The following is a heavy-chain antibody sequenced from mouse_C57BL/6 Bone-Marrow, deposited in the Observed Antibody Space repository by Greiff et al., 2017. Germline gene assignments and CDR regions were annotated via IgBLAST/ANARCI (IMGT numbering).Heavy chain of an antibody. J-gene: IGHJ4*01. Sequence: EVKVEESGAELVRPGASVKLSCTASGFNIKDDYMHWVKPRPEQGLEWIGWIDPENGDTEYASKFQGKATITANTSSNTAYMQLSSLTSEDTAVYYCTTDDYDIRYAMGYWGQGTSVTVSS. D-gene: IGHD2-4*01. CDR1: GFNIKDDY. CDR3: TTDDYDIRYAMGY. V-gene: IGHV14-4*01. CDR2: IDPENGDT.